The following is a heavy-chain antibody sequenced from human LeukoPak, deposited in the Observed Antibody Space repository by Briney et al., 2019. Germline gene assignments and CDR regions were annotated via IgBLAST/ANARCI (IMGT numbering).Heavy chain of an antibody. CDR2: MNPNSGNT. CDR3: ARIISYCSSTTCLRPYYYYMDV. J-gene: IGHJ6*03. D-gene: IGHD2-2*01. V-gene: IGHV1-8*01. CDR1: GYTFTSHD. Sequence: ASVKVSCKASGYTFTSHDINWVRQATGQGLEWIGWMNPNSGNTGYVQKFQGRITMTRDKSINTAYMQLSSLRSDDTAVYYCARIISYCSSTTCLRPYYYYMDVWGEGTTVIVSS.